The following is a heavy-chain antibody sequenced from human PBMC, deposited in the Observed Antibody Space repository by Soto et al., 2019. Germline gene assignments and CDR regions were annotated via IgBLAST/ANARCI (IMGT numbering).Heavy chain of an antibody. Sequence: SGPTLVNPTQTLTLTCTFSGFSLSTSGVGVGWIRQPPGKALEWLALIYWDDDKRYSPSLNNRLTITKDTSKNQVVLTMTNMDPVDTATYYCVYSPWTGTKAYFDSWGQGTLVTVSS. D-gene: IGHD1-1*01. CDR2: IYWDDDK. J-gene: IGHJ4*02. V-gene: IGHV2-5*02. CDR3: VYSPWTGTKAYFDS. CDR1: GFSLSTSGVG.